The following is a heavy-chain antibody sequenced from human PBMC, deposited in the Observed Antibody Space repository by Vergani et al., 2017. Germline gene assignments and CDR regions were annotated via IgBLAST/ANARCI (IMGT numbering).Heavy chain of an antibody. D-gene: IGHD7-27*01. Sequence: EVQLVESGGGLVQPGGSLRLSCAASRFSIRTYWMSWVRQPPGKGLEWVANIKLQGSGNDYVNSAEGRFTISRDDAKNSIYLHMNSLRAEDTGVYFCARGGTGGSFDYWGQGILVTVSS. CDR2: IKLQGSGN. V-gene: IGHV3-7*04. CDR1: RFSIRTYW. J-gene: IGHJ4*02. CDR3: ARGGTGGSFDY.